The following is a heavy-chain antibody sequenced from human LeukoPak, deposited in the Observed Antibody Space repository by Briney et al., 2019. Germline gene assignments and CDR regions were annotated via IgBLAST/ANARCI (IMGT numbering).Heavy chain of an antibody. J-gene: IGHJ4*02. CDR1: GGSITGYY. V-gene: IGHV4-59*01. Sequence: SETLSLTCTVSGGSITGYYWSWIRQPPGKGLEWIGYIYYTGSTDYNPSLKSRLTISVDTSKNQLSLRLSSVTAADTAVYYCARGATAGYSSSCFDCWGQGTLVAVSS. CDR2: IYYTGST. CDR3: ARGATAGYSSSCFDC. D-gene: IGHD6-13*01.